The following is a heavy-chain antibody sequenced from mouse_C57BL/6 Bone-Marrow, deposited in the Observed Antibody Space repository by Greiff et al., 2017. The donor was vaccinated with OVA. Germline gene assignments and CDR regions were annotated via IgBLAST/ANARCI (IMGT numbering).Heavy chain of an antibody. J-gene: IGHJ3*01. Sequence: EVKLVESGGGLVQPGESLKLSCESNEYEFPSHDMSWVRKTPEKRLELVAAINSDGGSTYYPDTMERRFIISRDNTKKTLYLHMSSLRSEDTGVDYRARQGGSCSWFAYWGQGTLVTVSA. D-gene: IGHD3-3*01. CDR1: EYEFPSHD. CDR2: INSDGGST. V-gene: IGHV5-2*03. CDR3: ARQGGSCSWFAY.